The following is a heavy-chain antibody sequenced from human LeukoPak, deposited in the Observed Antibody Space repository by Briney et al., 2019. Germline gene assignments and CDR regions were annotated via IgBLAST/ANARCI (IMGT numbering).Heavy chain of an antibody. D-gene: IGHD3-10*01. CDR1: GVTFSSYA. CDR3: ASITMVRGVN. J-gene: IGHJ4*02. V-gene: IGHV4-34*01. CDR2: INHSGST. Sequence: GSLRLSCAASGVTFSSYAMSWVRQPPGKGLEWIGEINHSGSTNYNPSLKSRVTISVDTSKNQFSLKLSSVTAADTAVYYCASITMVRGVNWGQGTLVTVSS.